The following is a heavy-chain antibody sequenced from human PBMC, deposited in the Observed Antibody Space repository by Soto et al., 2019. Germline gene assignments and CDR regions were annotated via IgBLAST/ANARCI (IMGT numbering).Heavy chain of an antibody. CDR3: ARGSRAAAREHYHYMDV. Sequence: QVQLVQSGAEVKKPGASVKVSCKASGYTFTSYDINWVRQATGQGLEWMGWMNPNSGNTGYAQKFQGRVTMTRNTTISTAYMELSSLRSEDTAVYYCARGSRAAAREHYHYMDVWGKGTTVTVSS. J-gene: IGHJ6*03. CDR2: MNPNSGNT. D-gene: IGHD6-13*01. V-gene: IGHV1-8*01. CDR1: GYTFTSYD.